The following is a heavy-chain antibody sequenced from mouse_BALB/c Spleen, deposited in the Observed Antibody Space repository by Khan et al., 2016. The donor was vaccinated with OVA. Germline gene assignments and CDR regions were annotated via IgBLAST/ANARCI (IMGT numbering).Heavy chain of an antibody. V-gene: IGHV2-6-7*01. CDR2: IWGDGST. CDR1: GFSLTGYG. D-gene: IGHD1-1*01. J-gene: IGHJ3*01. CDR3: ARDRYYYGRGLAY. Sequence: QVQLKESGPGLVAPSQSLSITCTVSGFSLTGYGVNWVRQPPGKGLEWLGMIWGDGSTDYNSALKSRLSISKDNSKNQVFLKMNSLQTDDTARYYYARDRYYYGRGLAYWGQGTLVTVSA.